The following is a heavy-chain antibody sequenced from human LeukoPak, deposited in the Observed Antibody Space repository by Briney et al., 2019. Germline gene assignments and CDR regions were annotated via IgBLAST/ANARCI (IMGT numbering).Heavy chain of an antibody. V-gene: IGHV4-39*07. CDR2: IYYSGST. Sequence: SETLSLTCTVSGGSISSSSYYWGWIRQPPGKGLEWIGSIYYSGSTYYNPSLKSRVTISVDTSKNQFSLKLSSVTAADTAVYYCARDGISYCSSTSCYNHYGMDVWGQGTTATVSS. CDR1: GGSISSSSYY. CDR3: ARDGISYCSSTSCYNHYGMDV. J-gene: IGHJ6*02. D-gene: IGHD2-2*02.